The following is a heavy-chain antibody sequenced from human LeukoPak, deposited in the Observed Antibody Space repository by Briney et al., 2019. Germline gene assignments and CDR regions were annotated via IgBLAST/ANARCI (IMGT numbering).Heavy chain of an antibody. CDR2: INPNSGGT. CDR1: GYTFTGYY. J-gene: IGHJ4*02. D-gene: IGHD3-10*01. CDR3: ARDMGLLWFGELLTDY. Sequence: GASVKVSCKASGYTFTGYYMHWVRQAPGQGLEWMGWINPNSGGTNYAQKFQGRVTMTRDTSNSTAYMELSRLRSDDTAVYYCARDMGLLWFGELLTDYWGQGTLVTVSS. V-gene: IGHV1-2*02.